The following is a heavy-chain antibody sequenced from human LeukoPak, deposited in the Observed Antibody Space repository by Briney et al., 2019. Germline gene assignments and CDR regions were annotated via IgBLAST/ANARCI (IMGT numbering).Heavy chain of an antibody. CDR2: INPNSGGT. CDR3: ARAFLGGGSGYGI. J-gene: IGHJ3*02. Sequence: ASVKVSCKASGYTFTNYYMHWVRQAPGQGLEWMGWINPNSGGTNYAQKFQGRVTMTRDTSISTAYMELSRLRSDDTAVYYCARAFLGGGSGYGIWGQGTMVTVSS. CDR1: GYTFTNYY. D-gene: IGHD2-15*01. V-gene: IGHV1-2*02.